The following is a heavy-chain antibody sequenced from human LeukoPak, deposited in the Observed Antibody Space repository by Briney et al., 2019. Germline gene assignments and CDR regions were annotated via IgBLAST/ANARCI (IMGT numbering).Heavy chain of an antibody. CDR2: INPSGGST. J-gene: IGHJ3*02. V-gene: IGHV1-46*01. Sequence: ASVKVSCKASGYTFTSYYMHWVRQAPGQGLEWMGIINPSGGSTSYAQKFQGRVTMTRDMSTSTVYMELSSLRSEDTAVYYCARDKAMIVVVITEGGGAFDIWGQGTMVTVSS. CDR1: GYTFTSYY. D-gene: IGHD3-22*01. CDR3: ARDKAMIVVVITEGGGAFDI.